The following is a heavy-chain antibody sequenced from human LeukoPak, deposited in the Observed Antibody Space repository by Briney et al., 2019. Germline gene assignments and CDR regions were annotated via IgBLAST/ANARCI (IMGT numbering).Heavy chain of an antibody. CDR2: IIPIFGTA. Sequence: SVKVSSKASGGTFSSYAISWVRQAPGQGLEWMGRIIPIFGTANYAQKFQGRVTITTDESTSTAYMELSSLRSEDTAVYYCARERYSSGSKTGAFDIWGQGTMVTVSS. J-gene: IGHJ3*02. CDR1: GGTFSSYA. V-gene: IGHV1-69*05. D-gene: IGHD6-19*01. CDR3: ARERYSSGSKTGAFDI.